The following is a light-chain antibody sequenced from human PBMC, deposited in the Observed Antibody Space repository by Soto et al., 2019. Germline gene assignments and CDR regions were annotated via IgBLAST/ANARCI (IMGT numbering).Light chain of an antibody. J-gene: IGKJ5*01. CDR1: RSVDTD. CDR3: QQRSNWPPIT. CDR2: ATS. V-gene: IGKV3-15*01. Sequence: EILMTQSPATLSVSPGDSATLSCRASRSVDTDLAWYQQKPGQAPRLLVFATSARATGVPDRFRGSRSGTDFTLTISSLQPEDSATYYCQQRSNWPPITFGQGTRLEIK.